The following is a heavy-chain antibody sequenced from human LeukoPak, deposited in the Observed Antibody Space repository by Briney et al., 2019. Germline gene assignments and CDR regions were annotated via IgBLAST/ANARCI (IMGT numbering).Heavy chain of an antibody. D-gene: IGHD3-10*01. J-gene: IGHJ6*03. CDR2: IIPIFGTA. V-gene: IGHV1-69*01. Sequence: GSSVKVSCKASGGTFSSYAISWVRQAPGQGLEWMGGIIPIFGTANYAQKFQGRVTITADESTSTAYMELSSLRSEDTAVYYRARDGSRGFLSYYYYMDVWGKGTTVTVPS. CDR1: GGTFSSYA. CDR3: ARDGSRGFLSYYYYMDV.